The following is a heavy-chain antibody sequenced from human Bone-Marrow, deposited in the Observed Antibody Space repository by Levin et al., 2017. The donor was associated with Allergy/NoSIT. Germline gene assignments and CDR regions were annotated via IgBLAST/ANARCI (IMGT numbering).Heavy chain of an antibody. CDR3: ARDPNYNDGGALAH. V-gene: IGHV1-46*03. J-gene: IGHJ4*02. CDR2: INPRGDST. Sequence: GESLKISCQASGYSFTNSIHWVRQAPGQGLEWMGEINPRGDSTSYAQKFQGRLTLTRDTSTSTVHMELSSLRSEDTAMYYCARDPNYNDGGALAHWGQGTLVTVSS. D-gene: IGHD1-1*01. CDR1: GYSFTNS.